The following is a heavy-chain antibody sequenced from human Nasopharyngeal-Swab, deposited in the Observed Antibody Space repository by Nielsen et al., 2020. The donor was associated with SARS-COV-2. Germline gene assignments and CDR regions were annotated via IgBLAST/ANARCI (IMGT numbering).Heavy chain of an antibody. CDR3: ARQSCSGGTCYSWWYFDL. D-gene: IGHD2-15*01. CDR2: IYPGDSDT. J-gene: IGHJ2*01. Sequence: KVSCKGSGYSFTNNWIGWVRQMPGKGLELMGIIYPGDSDTKYSPSLQGQVTISADKSSSTAYLQGSSLKASDSGMYYCARQSCSGGTCYSWWYFDLWGRGTLVTVSS. V-gene: IGHV5-51*01. CDR1: GYSFTNNW.